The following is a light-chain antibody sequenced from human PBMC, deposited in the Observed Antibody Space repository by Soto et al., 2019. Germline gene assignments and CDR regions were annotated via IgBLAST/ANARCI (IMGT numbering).Light chain of an antibody. V-gene: IGLV2-11*01. CDR3: SSYAGSYILGV. J-gene: IGLJ3*02. Sequence: GYDFVSWYQQYPGKAPKLIIFDVTERTSGVPDRFSGSKSGNSASLTISGLQAEDEADYYCSSYAGSYILGVFGGGAQLTVL. CDR2: DVT. CDR1: GYDF.